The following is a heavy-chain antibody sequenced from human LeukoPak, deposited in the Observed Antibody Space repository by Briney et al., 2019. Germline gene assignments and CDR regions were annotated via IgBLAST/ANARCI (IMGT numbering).Heavy chain of an antibody. V-gene: IGHV3-48*01. CDR2: ISSSSSTI. J-gene: IGHJ3*02. CDR3: ARDLEPVDAFDI. CDR1: RFTFSSYS. D-gene: IGHD1-14*01. Sequence: GGSLRLSCAASRFTFSSYSMNWVRQAPGKGLEWVSYISSSSSTIYYADSVKGRFTISRDNSKNTLYLQMNSLRAEDTAVYYCARDLEPVDAFDIWGQGTMVTVSS.